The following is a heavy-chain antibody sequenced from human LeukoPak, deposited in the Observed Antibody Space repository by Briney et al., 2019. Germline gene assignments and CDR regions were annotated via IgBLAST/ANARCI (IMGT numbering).Heavy chain of an antibody. Sequence: SETLCLTCTVSGGSISSSSYYWGWIRQPPGKGLEWIVIIYYSGSTYYNPSLKSRLTISVDTSKNQFSLKLSSVTATDTAVYYCARRGYCSSTSCYEYWFDPWGQGTLVSVSS. CDR2: IYYSGST. J-gene: IGHJ5*02. V-gene: IGHV4-39*01. CDR1: GGSISSSSYY. CDR3: ARRGYCSSTSCYEYWFDP. D-gene: IGHD2-2*01.